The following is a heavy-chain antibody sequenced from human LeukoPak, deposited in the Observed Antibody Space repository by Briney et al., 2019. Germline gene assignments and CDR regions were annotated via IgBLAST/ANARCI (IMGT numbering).Heavy chain of an antibody. CDR3: AKDPSLERYFDY. CDR2: IRYDGSNK. V-gene: IGHV3-30*02. Sequence: GGSLRLSCAASGFTFSSYGMHWVRQAPGKGLEWVAFIRYDGSNKYYADSVKGRFTISRDNSKNTLYLQMNSLRAEDTAVYYCAKDPSLERYFDYWGQGTLVTVSS. D-gene: IGHD1-1*01. J-gene: IGHJ4*02. CDR1: GFTFSSYG.